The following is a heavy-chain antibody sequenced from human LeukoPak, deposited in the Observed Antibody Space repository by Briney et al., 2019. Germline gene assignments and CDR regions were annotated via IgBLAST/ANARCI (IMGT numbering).Heavy chain of an antibody. CDR3: ARAIAAAGNWFDP. CDR2: ISAYNGNT. D-gene: IGHD6-13*01. Sequence: ASVKVSCKASGGTFSSYAISWVRQAPGQGLEWMGWISAYNGNTKYSQEFQGRVTITRDTSASTAYMELSSLRSEDMAVYYCARAIAAAGNWFDPWGQGTLVTVSS. J-gene: IGHJ5*02. CDR1: GGTFSSYA. V-gene: IGHV1-3*03.